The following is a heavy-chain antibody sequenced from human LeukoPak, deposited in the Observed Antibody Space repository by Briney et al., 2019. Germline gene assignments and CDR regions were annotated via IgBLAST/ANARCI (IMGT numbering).Heavy chain of an antibody. D-gene: IGHD3-16*01. CDR2: IWYDGSNE. CDR1: GLTLTSYA. CDR3: ARDPGLRLDY. J-gene: IGHJ4*02. Sequence: PGGPLRLSCAASGLTLTSYAMHWVRQAPGKGLEWVAVIWYDGSNEYYSDSVKGRFAISRDISKNTLYLQMNSLRAEDTAVYFCARDPGLRLDYWGQGTLVTVSS. V-gene: IGHV3-33*01.